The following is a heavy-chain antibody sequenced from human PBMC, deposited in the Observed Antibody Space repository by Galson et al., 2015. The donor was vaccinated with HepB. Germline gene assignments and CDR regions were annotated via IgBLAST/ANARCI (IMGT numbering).Heavy chain of an antibody. V-gene: IGHV3-23*01. J-gene: IGHJ4*02. CDR2: ITGSGVTT. D-gene: IGHD3-22*01. CDR3: TNTGGGYYDGRLDY. CDR1: GLTFDLYA. Sequence: SLRLSCAVSGLTFDLYAMSWVRQAPGKGLEWLSVITGSGVTTRYVDSVKGRFTISRDNSKNTLYLQMRSLRAGDTAVYYCTNTGGGYYDGRLDYWGQGTLVTVSS.